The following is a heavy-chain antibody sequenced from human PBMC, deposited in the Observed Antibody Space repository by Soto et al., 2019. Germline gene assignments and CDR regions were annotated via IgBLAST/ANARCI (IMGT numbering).Heavy chain of an antibody. CDR2: IYYSGST. Sequence: ETLSLTCTVSGGSISSSSYYWGWIRQPPGKGLEWIGSIYYSGSTYYNPSLKSRVTISVDTSKNQFSLKLSSVTAADTAVYYCARLYSSVTTYLDPWGQGTLVTVSS. CDR3: ARLYSSVTTYLDP. D-gene: IGHD4-17*01. CDR1: GGSISSSSYY. V-gene: IGHV4-39*01. J-gene: IGHJ5*02.